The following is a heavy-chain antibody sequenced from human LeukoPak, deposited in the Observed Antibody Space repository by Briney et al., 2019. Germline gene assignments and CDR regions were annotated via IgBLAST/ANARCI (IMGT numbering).Heavy chain of an antibody. CDR2: ISAYNGNT. CDR3: ARGTVVLGDY. J-gene: IGHJ4*02. D-gene: IGHD3-3*02. V-gene: IGHV1-18*04. CDR1: GYTFTNYW. Sequence: GESLKISCKGSGYTFTNYWIGWVRQAPGQGIEWMGWISAYNGNTNYAQKLQGRVTMTTDTSTSTAYMELRSLRSDDTAVYYCARGTVVLGDYWGQGTLVTVSS.